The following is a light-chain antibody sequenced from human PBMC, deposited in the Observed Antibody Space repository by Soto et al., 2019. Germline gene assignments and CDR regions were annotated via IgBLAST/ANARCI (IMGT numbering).Light chain of an antibody. CDR2: EGS. CDR3: ISYTSDDVRYV. V-gene: IGLV2-14*02. CDR1: SSDVGSYNL. J-gene: IGLJ1*01. Sequence: QSALTQPASVSGSPGQSITISCTGTSSDVGSYNLVSWYQQHPGKAPKLMIYEGSKRPSGVSSRFSGSKSGNTASLTISGLQAEDDADYYCISYTSDDVRYVFGTGTKLTVL.